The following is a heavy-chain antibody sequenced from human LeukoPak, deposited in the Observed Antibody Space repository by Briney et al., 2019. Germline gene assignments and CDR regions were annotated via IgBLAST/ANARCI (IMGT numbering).Heavy chain of an antibody. J-gene: IGHJ3*02. CDR2: IGTAGDT. Sequence: PGGSLRLSCAASGFTFSSYDMHWVRQATGKGLEWVSAIGTAGDTYYPGSVKGRFTISRENAKNSLYLQMNSLRAGDTAVYYCARGRAGSGSYYGDAFDIWGQGTMVTVSS. CDR3: ARGRAGSGSYYGDAFDI. CDR1: GFTFSSYD. V-gene: IGHV3-13*01. D-gene: IGHD3-10*01.